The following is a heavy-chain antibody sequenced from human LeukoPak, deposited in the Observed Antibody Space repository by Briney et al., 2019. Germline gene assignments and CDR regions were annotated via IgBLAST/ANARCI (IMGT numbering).Heavy chain of an antibody. Sequence: PSETQSLTCTVSGGSISGSSYYWGWIRQPPGKGLEWIGSIYYSGSTYYNPSLKSRVTISVDTSKNQFSLKLSSVTAADTAVYYCAGDGYNWNYDAFDIWGQGTMVTVSS. CDR2: IYYSGST. CDR3: AGDGYNWNYDAFDI. J-gene: IGHJ3*02. CDR1: GGSISGSSYY. D-gene: IGHD1-7*01. V-gene: IGHV4-39*02.